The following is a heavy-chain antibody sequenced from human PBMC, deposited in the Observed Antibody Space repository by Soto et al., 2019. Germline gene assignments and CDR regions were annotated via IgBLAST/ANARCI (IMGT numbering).Heavy chain of an antibody. Sequence: EVQLLESGGGLVQPGESLRLSCAASGFTFSSYAMSWVRQAPGKGLEWVSVISGSDDSTYYADSVKGRFTISRDNSKNTLYLQMNSLRAEDTAVYHCAKISSSSTFDYWGQGTLVTVSS. CDR2: ISGSDDST. V-gene: IGHV3-23*01. CDR3: AKISSSSTFDY. CDR1: GFTFSSYA. D-gene: IGHD6-6*01. J-gene: IGHJ4*02.